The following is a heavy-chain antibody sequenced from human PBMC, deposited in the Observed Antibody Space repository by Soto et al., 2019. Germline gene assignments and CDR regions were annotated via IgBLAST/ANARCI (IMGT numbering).Heavy chain of an antibody. V-gene: IGHV3-30-3*01. D-gene: IGHD5-12*01. CDR1: VFTFSSYA. CDR3: ARGSRLQLGPYFDY. J-gene: IGHJ4*02. CDR2: ISYDGSNK. Sequence: GGALILSCAASVFTFSSYAMHWVRQAPGKGLEWVAVISYDGSNKYYADSVKGRFTISRDNSKNTLYLQMNSLRAEDTAVYYCARGSRLQLGPYFDYWGQGTLVTVSS.